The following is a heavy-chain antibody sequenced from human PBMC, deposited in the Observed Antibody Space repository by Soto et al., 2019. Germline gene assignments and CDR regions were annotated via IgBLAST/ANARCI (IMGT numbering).Heavy chain of an antibody. Sequence: PGESLKISCKGSGYSFTSYWIGWVRQMPGKGLEWMGIIYPGDSDTRYSPSFQGQVTISADKSISTAYLQWSSLKASDTAMYYCARQGEYYDYVWVSYRPLYYFDYWGQGTLVTVSS. D-gene: IGHD3-16*02. V-gene: IGHV5-51*01. J-gene: IGHJ4*02. CDR1: GYSFTSYW. CDR3: ARQGEYYDYVWVSYRPLYYFDY. CDR2: IYPGDSDT.